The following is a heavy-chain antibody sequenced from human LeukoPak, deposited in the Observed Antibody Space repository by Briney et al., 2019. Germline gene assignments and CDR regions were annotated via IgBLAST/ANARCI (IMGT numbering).Heavy chain of an antibody. CDR3: VRAGASGWYAAGWFDP. J-gene: IGHJ5*02. Sequence: GGSLRLSCAASGFPFNNYWMYWVRQAPGKGLVWVSSINTDGRTTRYAASVQGRFTISRDNAKNTLYLQMNSLSGDDTAVYYCVRAGASGWYAAGWFDPWGQGSLVTVSS. CDR2: INTDGRTT. D-gene: IGHD6-19*01. V-gene: IGHV3-74*01. CDR1: GFPFNNYW.